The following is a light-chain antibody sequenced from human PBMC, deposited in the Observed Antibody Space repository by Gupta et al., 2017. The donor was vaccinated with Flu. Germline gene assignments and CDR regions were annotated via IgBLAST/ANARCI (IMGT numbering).Light chain of an antibody. CDR2: EVN. CDR1: SSDVGGYNY. J-gene: IGLJ2*01. CDR3: CSYGGSKF. V-gene: IGLV2-8*01. Sequence: QSALTQPPSASGSPGQSVTISCTGTSSDVGGYNYVSWYQQHPGKAPKLIIYEVNKRPSGVPDRFSGSNSGNTASLTVSGRLAEDEADYYCCSYGGSKFFGGGTKLTVL.